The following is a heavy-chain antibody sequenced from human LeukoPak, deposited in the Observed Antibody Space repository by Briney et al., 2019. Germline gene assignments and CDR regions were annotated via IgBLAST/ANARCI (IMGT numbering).Heavy chain of an antibody. J-gene: IGHJ4*02. CDR1: GFTFSSYS. CDR3: ARTGVSSSWYGDY. D-gene: IGHD6-13*01. V-gene: IGHV3-21*01. Sequence: GGSLRLSCAASGFTFSSYSMNWVRQAPGKGLEWVSSISSSSSYIYYADSVKGRFTNSRDNAKNSLYLQMNSLRAEDTAVYYCARTGVSSSWYGDYWGQGTLVTVSS. CDR2: ISSSSSYI.